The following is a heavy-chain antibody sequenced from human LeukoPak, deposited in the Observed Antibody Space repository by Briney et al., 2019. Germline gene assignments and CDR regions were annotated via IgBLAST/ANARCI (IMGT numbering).Heavy chain of an antibody. D-gene: IGHD6-19*01. CDR3: AKYSSGWERYFDN. J-gene: IGHJ4*02. Sequence: PSQTLSLTCTVSGGSISSGGYYWSWIRQHPGKGLEWIGYIYYSGSTYYNPSLKSRVTISVDTSKNQFSLKLSSVTAADTAVYYCAKYSSGWERYFDNWGQGTLVTVSS. CDR1: GGSISSGGYY. CDR2: IYYSGST. V-gene: IGHV4-31*03.